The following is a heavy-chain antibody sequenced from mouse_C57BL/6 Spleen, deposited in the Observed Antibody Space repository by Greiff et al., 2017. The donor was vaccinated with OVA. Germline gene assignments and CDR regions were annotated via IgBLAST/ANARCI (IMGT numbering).Heavy chain of an antibody. D-gene: IGHD2-4*01. V-gene: IGHV2-2*01. CDR3: ARIYDYDGIYAMDY. CDR1: GFSLTSYG. Sequence: VQLVESGPGLVQPSQSLSITCTVSGFSLTSYGVHWVRQSPGKGLEWLGVIWSGGSTDYNAAFISRLSISKDNSKSQVFFKMNSLQADDTAIYYCARIYDYDGIYAMDYWGQGTSVTVSS. CDR2: IWSGGST. J-gene: IGHJ4*01.